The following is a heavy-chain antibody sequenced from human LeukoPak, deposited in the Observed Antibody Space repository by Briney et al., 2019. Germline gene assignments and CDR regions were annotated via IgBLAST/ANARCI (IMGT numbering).Heavy chain of an antibody. Sequence: HSGGSLRLSCAASGFIFSTNGMHWVRQAPGKGLEWVAVISYDGSNKYYADSVKGRFTISRDNSKKTLYLQMNSLRVEDTAVYYCAKVSRYCSSTSCWTNYYYYGMDVWGQGTTVTVSS. V-gene: IGHV3-30*18. D-gene: IGHD2-2*01. CDR3: AKVSRYCSSTSCWTNYYYYGMDV. CDR1: GFIFSTNG. CDR2: ISYDGSNK. J-gene: IGHJ6*02.